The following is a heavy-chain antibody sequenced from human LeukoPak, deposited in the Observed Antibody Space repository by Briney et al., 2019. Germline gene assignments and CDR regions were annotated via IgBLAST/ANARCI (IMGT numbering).Heavy chain of an antibody. D-gene: IGHD3-3*01. V-gene: IGHV1-2*02. CDR3: ARGGLRFLKWQPADAFDI. Sequence: ASVKVSCKASGYTFTGYYMHWVRQAPGQGLEWMGWINPNSGGTNYAQKFQGRVTMTRDTSISTAYMELSRLRSDDTAVYYCARGGLRFLKWQPADAFDIWGQGTMVTVSS. CDR2: INPNSGGT. J-gene: IGHJ3*02. CDR1: GYTFTGYY.